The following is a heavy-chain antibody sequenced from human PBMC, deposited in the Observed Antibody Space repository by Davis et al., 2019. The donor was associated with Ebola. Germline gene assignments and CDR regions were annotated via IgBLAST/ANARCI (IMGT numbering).Heavy chain of an antibody. CDR3: ARDLPWDIVVVVAASPFDY. D-gene: IGHD2-15*01. CDR1: GFTFGDYA. CDR2: IKQDGSEK. V-gene: IGHV3-7*03. J-gene: IGHJ4*02. Sequence: GESLKISCPASGFTFGDYAISWVRQAPGKGLEWVANIKQDGSEKYYVDSVKGRFTISRDNAKNSLYLQMNSLRAEDTAVYYCARDLPWDIVVVVAASPFDYWGQGTLVTVSS.